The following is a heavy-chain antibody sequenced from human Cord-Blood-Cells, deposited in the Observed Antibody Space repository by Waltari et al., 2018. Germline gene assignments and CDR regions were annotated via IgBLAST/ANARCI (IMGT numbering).Heavy chain of an antibody. Sequence: QVQLVQSGAEVKKPGASVKVSCKVSGYTLTELSMHWVRQAPGKGLEWMGGFEPEDGGTSDAQKFQGRVTMTEDTSTDTAYMELSSLRSEDTAVYYCATVRFLVGATSGPFDYWGQGTLVTVSS. CDR3: ATVRFLVGATSGPFDY. CDR1: GYTLTELS. CDR2: FEPEDGGT. J-gene: IGHJ4*02. V-gene: IGHV1-24*01. D-gene: IGHD1-26*01.